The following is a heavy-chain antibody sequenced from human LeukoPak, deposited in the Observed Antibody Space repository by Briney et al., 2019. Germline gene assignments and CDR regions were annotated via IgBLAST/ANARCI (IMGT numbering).Heavy chain of an antibody. CDR1: GGTFSSYA. D-gene: IGHD5-18*01. Sequence: SVKVSCKASGGTFSSYAISWVRQAPGQGLEWMGGIIPIFGTANYAQKFQGRVTITADESTSTAYMELSSLRSEDTAVYYCASYRYSYGTFDYWGQGTLVTVSS. J-gene: IGHJ4*02. CDR3: ASYRYSYGTFDY. V-gene: IGHV1-69*13. CDR2: IIPIFGTA.